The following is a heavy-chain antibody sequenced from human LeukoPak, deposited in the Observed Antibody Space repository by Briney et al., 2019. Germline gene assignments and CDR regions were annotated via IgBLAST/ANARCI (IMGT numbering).Heavy chain of an antibody. J-gene: IGHJ5*02. CDR2: IYYSGST. D-gene: IGHD3-10*01. V-gene: IGHV4-59*01. CDR1: GGSISSYY. Sequence: SETLSLTCTVSGGSISSYYWSWIRQPPGKGLEWIGYIYYSGSTNYNPSLKSRVTISVDTSKNQFSLKLSSVTAADTAVYYCARDRSWFGELRGGQWLDPWGQGTLITVSS. CDR3: ARDRSWFGELRGGQWLDP.